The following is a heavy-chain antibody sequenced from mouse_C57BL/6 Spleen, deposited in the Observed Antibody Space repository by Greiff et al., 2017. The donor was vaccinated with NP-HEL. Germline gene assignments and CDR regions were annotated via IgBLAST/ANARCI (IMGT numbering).Heavy chain of an antibody. CDR1: GYAFSSSW. CDR2: IYPGDGDT. J-gene: IGHJ1*03. D-gene: IGHD2-4*01. CDR3: ARYRTLGLRREYWYFDV. Sequence: QVQLQQSGPELVKPGASVKISCKASGYAFSSSWMNWVKQRPGKGLEWIGRIYPGDGDTNYNGKFKGKATLTADKSSSTAYMQLSSLTSEDSAVYFCARYRTLGLRREYWYFDVWGTGTTVTVSS. V-gene: IGHV1-82*01.